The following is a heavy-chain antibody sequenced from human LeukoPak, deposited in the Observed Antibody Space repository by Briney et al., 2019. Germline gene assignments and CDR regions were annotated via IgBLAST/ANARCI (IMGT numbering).Heavy chain of an antibody. D-gene: IGHD6-13*01. V-gene: IGHV3-7*04. Sequence: PGGSLRLSCVASDFTFNTYWMSWVRQAPGQGLEWVANIKGDGNEKYYSDSVKGRFTVSRDTAKNSVYLQMNSLRAEDTAVYYCVRGAYSSSWLNFDYWGQGTLVTVSS. CDR1: DFTFNTYW. CDR3: VRGAYSSSWLNFDY. J-gene: IGHJ4*02. CDR2: IKGDGNEK.